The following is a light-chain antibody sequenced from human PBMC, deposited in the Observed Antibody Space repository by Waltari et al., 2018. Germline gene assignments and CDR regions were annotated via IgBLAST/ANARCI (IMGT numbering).Light chain of an antibody. CDR1: QSISKY. CDR3: QKYGSLPAT. Sequence: EIMLTQPPATLSLSPGERATLSCRASQSISKYLAWYQQKPGQAPRLLIYDASIRATGIPDRFSGSGYGTDFSLTISRLEPEDYAVYYCQKYGSLPATFGRGTKVEIK. J-gene: IGKJ1*01. V-gene: IGKV3-20*01. CDR2: DAS.